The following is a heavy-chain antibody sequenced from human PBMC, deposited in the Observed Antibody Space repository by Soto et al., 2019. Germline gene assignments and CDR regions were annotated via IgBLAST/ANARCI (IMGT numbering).Heavy chain of an antibody. CDR3: ARLECSSSWKYYYYYGMDV. CDR1: GGSFSGYY. V-gene: IGHV4-34*01. Sequence: LSLTCAVYGGSFSGYYWSWIRQPPGKGLEWIGEINHSGSTNYNPSLKSRVTISVDTSKNQFSLKLSSVTAADTAVYYCARLECSSSWKYYYYYGMDVWGQGTTVTVSS. CDR2: INHSGST. D-gene: IGHD6-13*01. J-gene: IGHJ6*02.